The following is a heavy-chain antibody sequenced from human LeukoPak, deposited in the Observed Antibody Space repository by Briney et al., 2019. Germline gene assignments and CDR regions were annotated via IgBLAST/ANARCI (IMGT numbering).Heavy chain of an antibody. J-gene: IGHJ4*02. Sequence: PSETLSLTCTVSGGSISSYYWSWIRQPPGKGLEWIGYIYNSGSTNYNPSLKSRVTISVDTPKNQFSLKLSSVTAADTAVYYCARQGSSRLLLGYWGQGTQVTVSS. CDR1: GGSISSYY. D-gene: IGHD3-22*01. CDR2: IYNSGST. V-gene: IGHV4-59*08. CDR3: ARQGSSRLLLGY.